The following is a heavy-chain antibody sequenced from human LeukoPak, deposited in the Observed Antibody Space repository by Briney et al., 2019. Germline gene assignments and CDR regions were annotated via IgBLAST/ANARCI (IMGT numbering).Heavy chain of an antibody. D-gene: IGHD3-3*01. J-gene: IGHJ4*02. V-gene: IGHV4-39*01. CDR1: GGSISSYY. Sequence: PSETLSLTCTVSGGSISSYYWGWVRQPPGKGLEWIGSIYYSGNTYYNPSLKSRVTISVDTSKNQFSLKLSSVTAADTAVYYCARLWSGYRPPDYWGQGTLVTVSS. CDR3: ARLWSGYRPPDY. CDR2: IYYSGNT.